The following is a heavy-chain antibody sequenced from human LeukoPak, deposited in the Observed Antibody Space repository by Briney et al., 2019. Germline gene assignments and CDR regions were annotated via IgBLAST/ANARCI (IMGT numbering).Heavy chain of an antibody. CDR3: ARAGSMVRGVIIH. CDR1: GFTFSSYG. CDR2: IRYDGSNK. J-gene: IGHJ4*02. Sequence: GGSLRLSCAASGFTFSSYGMHWVRQAPGKGLEWVAFIRYDGSNKYYADSVKGRFTISRDNSKNTLYLQMNSLRAEDTAVYYCARAGSMVRGVIIHWGQGTLVTVSS. D-gene: IGHD3-10*01. V-gene: IGHV3-30*02.